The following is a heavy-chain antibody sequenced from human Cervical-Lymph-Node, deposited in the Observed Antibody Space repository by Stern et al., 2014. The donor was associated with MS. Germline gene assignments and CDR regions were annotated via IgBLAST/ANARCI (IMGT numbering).Heavy chain of an antibody. Sequence: QVQLQESGPGLVKPSQTLSLICAVSGGSMASSTGGYFWSWIRQPPGKGLEWIGFIYYSGSTYYNPSLQRRTPISVDTSKNQVSLRLTSMTAADTAVYYCARVAYCGGDCSAFDSWGQGTLVTVSS. V-gene: IGHV4-31*11. CDR2: IYYSGST. CDR3: ARVAYCGGDCSAFDS. CDR1: GGSMASSTGGYF. J-gene: IGHJ4*02. D-gene: IGHD2-21*02.